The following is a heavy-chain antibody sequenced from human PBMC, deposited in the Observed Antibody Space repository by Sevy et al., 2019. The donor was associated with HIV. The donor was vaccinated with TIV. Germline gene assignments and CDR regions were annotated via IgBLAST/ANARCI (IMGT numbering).Heavy chain of an antibody. Sequence: ASVKVSRKASGYTFTGYYMHWVRQAPGQGLEWMGWINPNSGGTNYAQKFQGWVTMTRDTSISTAYMELSRLRSDDTAVYYCAGGTMTTVTLYYYYYMDVWGKGTTVTVSS. V-gene: IGHV1-2*04. D-gene: IGHD4-4*01. CDR2: INPNSGGT. CDR3: AGGTMTTVTLYYYYYMDV. J-gene: IGHJ6*03. CDR1: GYTFTGYY.